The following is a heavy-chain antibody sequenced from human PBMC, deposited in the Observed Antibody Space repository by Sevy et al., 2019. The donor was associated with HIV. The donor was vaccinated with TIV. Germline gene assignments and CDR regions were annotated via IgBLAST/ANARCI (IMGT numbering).Heavy chain of an antibody. J-gene: IGHJ5*02. Sequence: GSLRLSCTVSGGSITSLYWNWIRQPPGKGLEWIANIYYNGHINYNPSLKSRVTLTLDTSKNQFSLRLSSVTAADTAMYYCAGENAWGRGYSWGQGTLVTVSS. D-gene: IGHD6-25*01. CDR2: IYYNGHI. CDR1: GGSITSLY. V-gene: IGHV4-59*08. CDR3: AGENAWGRGYS.